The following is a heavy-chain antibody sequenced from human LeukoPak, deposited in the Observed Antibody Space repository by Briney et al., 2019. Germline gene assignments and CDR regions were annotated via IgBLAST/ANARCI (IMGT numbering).Heavy chain of an antibody. J-gene: IGHJ3*02. CDR2: IYTSGST. CDR3: ARDWGSGWLYEAFDI. V-gene: IGHV4-61*02. D-gene: IGHD6-19*01. CDR1: GGSVSSGTYY. Sequence: SQTLSLTCTVSGGSVSSGTYYWSWIRQPAGKGLEWIGRIYTSGSTNYNPSLKSRITISIDTSKNQFSLKLSSVTAHDTAVYYCARDWGSGWLYEAFDIWGQGTIVIVS.